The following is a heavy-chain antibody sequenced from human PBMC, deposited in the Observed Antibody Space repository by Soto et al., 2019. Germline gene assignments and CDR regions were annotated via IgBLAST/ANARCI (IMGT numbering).Heavy chain of an antibody. CDR1: GFTFSSDT. CDR2: ISGTSSTI. D-gene: IGHD3-10*01. CDR3: ARDSGYGMEV. V-gene: IGHV3-48*02. Sequence: PGWSLRLSCAASGFTFSSDTISWVRQAPGKGPEWLSYISGTSSTIYYAHSVKGRFTISRDNAKNSLYLQMDSLRDEDTALYYCARDSGYGMEVWGKGTTVTVSS. J-gene: IGHJ6*04.